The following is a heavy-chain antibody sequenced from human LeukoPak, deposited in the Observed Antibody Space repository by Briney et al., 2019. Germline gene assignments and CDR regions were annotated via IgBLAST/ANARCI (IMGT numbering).Heavy chain of an antibody. CDR2: ISSSSSSYI. Sequence: PGGSLRLSCAASGFTFSSYTMKWVRQAPGKGLEWVSSISSSSSSYIYYADSVKGRFTISRDNAKNSLFLQMNSLRAEDTAVYFCARATWDPNYYYYMDVWGKGTTVTISS. V-gene: IGHV3-21*01. CDR1: GFTFSSYT. CDR3: ARATWDPNYYYYMDV. D-gene: IGHD1-26*01. J-gene: IGHJ6*03.